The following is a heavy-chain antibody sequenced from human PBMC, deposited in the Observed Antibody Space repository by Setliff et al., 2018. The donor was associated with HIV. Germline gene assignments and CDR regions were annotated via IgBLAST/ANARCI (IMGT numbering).Heavy chain of an antibody. CDR2: INPNSGGT. J-gene: IGHJ4*02. V-gene: IGHV1-2*02. Sequence: ASVKVSCKASGYTFTGYHMHWVRQAPGQGLEWMGWINPNSGGTNYAQKFQGRVTMTTDTSISTVYMELSSLTSADTAVYYCARDTVKATFSDYWGQGTLVTVSS. CDR3: ARDTVKATFSDY. D-gene: IGHD4-17*01. CDR1: GYTFTGYH.